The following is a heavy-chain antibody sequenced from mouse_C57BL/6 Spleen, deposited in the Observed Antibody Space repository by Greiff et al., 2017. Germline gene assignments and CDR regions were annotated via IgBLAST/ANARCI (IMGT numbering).Heavy chain of an antibody. J-gene: IGHJ2*01. D-gene: IGHD2-1*01. CDR3: AKENYGNNYFDY. CDR1: GYTFTSYW. CDR2: INPSNGGT. V-gene: IGHV1-53*01. Sequence: VQLQQPGAELVRPGSSVKLSCKASGYTFTSYWMHWVKQRPGQGLEWIGNINPSNGGTNYNEKFKSKATLTVDKSSSTAYMQLSSLTSEDSAVYYCAKENYGNNYFDYWGQGTTLTVSS.